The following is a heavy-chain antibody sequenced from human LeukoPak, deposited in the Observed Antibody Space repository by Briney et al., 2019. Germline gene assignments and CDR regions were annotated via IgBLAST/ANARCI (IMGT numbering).Heavy chain of an antibody. Sequence: PGGSLRLSCAASGFTFSSYGMHWVRQAPGKGLEWVANIKQDGSEKYYVDSVKGRFTISRDNAKNSLYLQMNSLRAEDTAVYYCARDPRWFGEFDYWGQGTLVTVSS. D-gene: IGHD3-10*01. J-gene: IGHJ4*02. CDR1: GFTFSSYG. CDR2: IKQDGSEK. CDR3: ARDPRWFGEFDY. V-gene: IGHV3-7*03.